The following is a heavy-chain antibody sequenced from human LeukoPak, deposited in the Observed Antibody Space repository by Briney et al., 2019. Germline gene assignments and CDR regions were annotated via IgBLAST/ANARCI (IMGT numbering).Heavy chain of an antibody. V-gene: IGHV4-59*01. CDR1: GGSFSGYY. D-gene: IGHD2-2*01. Sequence: SETLSLTCAVYGGSFSGYYWSWIRQPPGKGLEWIGYIYYSGSTNYNPSLKGRVTISVDTSKNQFSLKLSSVTAADTAVYYCATAISEFDAFDIWGQGTMVTVSS. J-gene: IGHJ3*02. CDR2: IYYSGST. CDR3: ATAISEFDAFDI.